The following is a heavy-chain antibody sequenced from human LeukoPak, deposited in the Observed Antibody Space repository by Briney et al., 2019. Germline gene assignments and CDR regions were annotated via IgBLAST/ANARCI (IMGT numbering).Heavy chain of an antibody. CDR2: ISSNGGST. V-gene: IGHV3-64*01. CDR3: ARDRSITYGSGSRFYYYYMDV. D-gene: IGHD3-10*01. Sequence: GGSLRLSCAASGFTFSSYAMHWVRQAPGKGLEYVSAISSNGGSTYYANSVKGRFTISRDNSKNTLYLQMGSLRAEDMAVYYCARDRSITYGSGSRFYYYYMDVWGKGTTVTISS. CDR1: GFTFSSYA. J-gene: IGHJ6*03.